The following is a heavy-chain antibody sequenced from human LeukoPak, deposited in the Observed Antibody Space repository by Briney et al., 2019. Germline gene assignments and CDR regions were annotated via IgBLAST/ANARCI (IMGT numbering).Heavy chain of an antibody. V-gene: IGHV1-18*01. CDR1: GYTFTSYG. CDR3: ARGLYDSPAEYFQH. J-gene: IGHJ1*01. Sequence: AASVKVSCKASGYTFTSYGISWVRQAPGQGLEWMGWISAYNGNTNYAQKLQGRVTMTTDTSTSTAYMELRSLRSDDTAVYYCARGLYDSPAEYFQHWGQGTLVTVSS. D-gene: IGHD3-22*01. CDR2: ISAYNGNT.